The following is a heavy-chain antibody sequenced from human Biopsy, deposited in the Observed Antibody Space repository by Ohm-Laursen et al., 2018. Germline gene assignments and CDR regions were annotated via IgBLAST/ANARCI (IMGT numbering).Heavy chain of an antibody. D-gene: IGHD3-3*01. Sequence: GTLSLTCTVSGGSISGSSWSWIRQAPGKGLEWIGYISYSRDTNYNPSLKSRITISVDTSKNQISLKMTSLTAADTAVYFCAREDEGLLRALDLWGQGTMVTVSS. CDR3: AREDEGLLRALDL. J-gene: IGHJ3*01. CDR2: ISYSRDT. CDR1: GGSISGSS. V-gene: IGHV4-59*12.